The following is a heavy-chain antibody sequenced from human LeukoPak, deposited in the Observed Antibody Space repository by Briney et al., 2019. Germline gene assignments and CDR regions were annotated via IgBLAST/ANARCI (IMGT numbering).Heavy chain of an antibody. CDR3: VRGESRGYYRH. CDR1: GFTFSSYW. D-gene: IGHD3-22*01. CDR2: INWSGGST. J-gene: IGHJ4*02. Sequence: PGGSLRLSCAASGFTFSSYWINWVRQAPGKGLGWVSGINWSGGSTLYADSVKGRFTISRDNAKNSLYVQMNSLRVEDTALYYCVRGESRGYYRHWGQGTLVTVSS. V-gene: IGHV3-20*04.